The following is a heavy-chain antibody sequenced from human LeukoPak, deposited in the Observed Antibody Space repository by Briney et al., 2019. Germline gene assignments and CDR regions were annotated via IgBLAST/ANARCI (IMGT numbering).Heavy chain of an antibody. V-gene: IGHV3-30-3*01. CDR3: VRGWQQLGS. CDR2: ISYDGSNK. D-gene: IGHD1-1*01. Sequence: GGSLRLSCAAPGFTFSSYAMHWVRQAPGKGLEWVAVISYDGSNKYYADSVKGRFTISRDNSKNTLYLQMNSLRAEDTAVYYCVRGWQQLGSWGRGTLVTVSS. CDR1: GFTFSSYA. J-gene: IGHJ5*02.